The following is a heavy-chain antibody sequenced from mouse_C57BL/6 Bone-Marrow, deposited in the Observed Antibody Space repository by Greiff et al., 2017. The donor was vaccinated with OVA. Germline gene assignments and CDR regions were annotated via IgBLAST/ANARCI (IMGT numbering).Heavy chain of an antibody. CDR2: ISNGGGST. CDR1: GFTFSDFY. Sequence: EVKLQDSGGGLVQPGGSLKLSCAASGFTFSDFYMYWIRQTPEKRLEWVAYISNGGGSTYYPDTVKGRFTISRANAKNTLYLQMSRLKSEDTAMYYCARLDAMDYWGQGTSVTVSS. V-gene: IGHV5-12*01. J-gene: IGHJ4*01. CDR3: ARLDAMDY.